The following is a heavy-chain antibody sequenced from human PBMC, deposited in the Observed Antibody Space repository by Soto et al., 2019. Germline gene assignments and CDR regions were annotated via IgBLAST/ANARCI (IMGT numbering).Heavy chain of an antibody. CDR3: ARRGSRDCSSTSCYADWFDP. CDR2: IYPGDSDT. Sequence: GESLKISCKGSGYSFTSYWIGWVRQMPGKGLEWMGIIYPGDSDTRYSPSFQDQVTISADKSISTAYLQWSSLKASDTAMYYCARRGSRDCSSTSCYADWFDPWGQGTLVTVSS. CDR1: GYSFTSYW. D-gene: IGHD2-2*01. J-gene: IGHJ5*02. V-gene: IGHV5-51*01.